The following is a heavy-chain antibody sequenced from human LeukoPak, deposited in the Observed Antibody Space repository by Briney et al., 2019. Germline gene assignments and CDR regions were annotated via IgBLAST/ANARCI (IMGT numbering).Heavy chain of an antibody. Sequence: PGGSLRLSCAASGFTFSIYAMSWVRQAPWKGLEWVSAISGSGGTAYYADSVKGRFTISRDNSKNTLYLQMNSLRAEDTAVYYCAKKGYYDGSGYYMYYFDHWGQGTLVTVSS. CDR2: ISGSGGTA. CDR3: AKKGYYDGSGYYMYYFDH. CDR1: GFTFSIYA. D-gene: IGHD3-22*01. J-gene: IGHJ4*02. V-gene: IGHV3-23*01.